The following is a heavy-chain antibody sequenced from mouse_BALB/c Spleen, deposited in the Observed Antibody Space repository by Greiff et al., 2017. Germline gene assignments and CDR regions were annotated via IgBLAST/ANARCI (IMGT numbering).Heavy chain of an antibody. CDR1: GFTFSSYA. V-gene: IGHV5-6-5*01. D-gene: IGHD1-2*01. CDR3: ARGDTTASWFAY. J-gene: IGHJ3*01. CDR2: ISSGGST. Sequence: EVKLEESGGGLVKPGGSLKLSCAASGFTFSSYAMSWVRQTPEKRLEWVASISSGGSTYYPDSVKGRFTISRDNARNILYLQMSSLRSEDTAMYYCARGDTTASWFAYWGQGTLVTVSA.